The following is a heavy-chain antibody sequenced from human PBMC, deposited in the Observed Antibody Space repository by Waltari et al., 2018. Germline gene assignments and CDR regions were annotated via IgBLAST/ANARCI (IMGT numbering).Heavy chain of an antibody. V-gene: IGHV1-69*05. CDR2: IIPIFGTA. CDR1: GGTFSSYA. J-gene: IGHJ3*02. CDR3: AGCYGSGSPTYDAFDI. D-gene: IGHD3-10*01. Sequence: QVQLVQSGAGVKKPGSSVKVSCTASGGTFSSYAISWVRQAPGQGLEWMGGIIPIFGTANYAQKFQGRVTITTDESTSTAYMELSSLRSEDTAVYYCAGCYGSGSPTYDAFDIWGQGTMVTVSS.